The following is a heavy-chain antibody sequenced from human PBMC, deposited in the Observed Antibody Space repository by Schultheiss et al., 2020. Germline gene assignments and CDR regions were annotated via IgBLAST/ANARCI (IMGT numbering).Heavy chain of an antibody. Sequence: SETLSLTCTVSGGSISSSSYYWGWIRQPPGKGLEWIGSIYYSGSTYYNPSLKSRVSISVDTSKNQVSLKLSSVIAADTAVYYCARDRGGSSWYRNQYNWFDPWGQGTLVTVSS. CDR2: IYYSGST. D-gene: IGHD6-13*01. CDR1: GGSISSSSYY. CDR3: ARDRGGSSWYRNQYNWFDP. J-gene: IGHJ5*02. V-gene: IGHV4-39*07.